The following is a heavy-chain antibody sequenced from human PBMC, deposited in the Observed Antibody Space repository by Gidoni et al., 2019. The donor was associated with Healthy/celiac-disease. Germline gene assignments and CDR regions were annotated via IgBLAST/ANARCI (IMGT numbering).Heavy chain of an antibody. CDR2: ISYDGSNK. Sequence: QVQLVESGGGVVQPGRSLRLSCAASGFTFSSYAMHWVRQAPGKGLEWVAVISYDGSNKYYADSVKGRFTISRDNSKNTRYLKMNSLRAEDTAVYYCARDNCSGGSCYEDYWGQGTLVTVSS. CDR1: GFTFSSYA. D-gene: IGHD2-15*01. CDR3: ARDNCSGGSCYEDY. J-gene: IGHJ4*02. V-gene: IGHV3-30-3*01.